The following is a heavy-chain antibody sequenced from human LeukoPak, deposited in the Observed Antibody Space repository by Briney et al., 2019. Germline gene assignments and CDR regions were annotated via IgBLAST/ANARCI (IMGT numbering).Heavy chain of an antibody. J-gene: IGHJ4*02. Sequence: PGGSLRLSCAASGFTFSSYAMSWVRQAPGKGLEWVSAISGSGGSTYYADSVKGRFTISRDNSENTLYLQMNSLRAEDTAVYYCAKYQDIVVVVAATPIDYWGQGTLVTVSS. D-gene: IGHD2-15*01. CDR1: GFTFSSYA. CDR2: ISGSGGST. V-gene: IGHV3-23*01. CDR3: AKYQDIVVVVAATPIDY.